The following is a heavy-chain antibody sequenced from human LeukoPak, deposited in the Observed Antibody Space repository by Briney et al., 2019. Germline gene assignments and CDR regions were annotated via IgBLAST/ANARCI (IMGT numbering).Heavy chain of an antibody. Sequence: GESLKISCKGSGYSFTNYWIGWVRQMPGKGLEWMGIIYPGDSDTIYSPSFQGQVTISADKSISTAYLQWNSPKASDTAMYYCARRGGYDILTGSYYFDYWGQGTLVTVSS. D-gene: IGHD3-9*01. J-gene: IGHJ4*02. CDR3: ARRGGYDILTGSYYFDY. CDR1: GYSFTNYW. V-gene: IGHV5-51*01. CDR2: IYPGDSDT.